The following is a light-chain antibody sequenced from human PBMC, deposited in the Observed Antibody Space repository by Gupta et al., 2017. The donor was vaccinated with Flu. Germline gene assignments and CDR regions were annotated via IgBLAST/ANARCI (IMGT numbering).Light chain of an antibody. Sequence: EIVLTQSPGTLSLSIGEAATISCRASQSVSTSSLAWYQQKPGQAPRLLISSASSRASGIPDRFSGSGSGTDFTLTISRLEPEDFAVYYCQQYGRSPTFGQGTKLEI. J-gene: IGKJ2*01. CDR1: QSVSTSS. V-gene: IGKV3-20*01. CDR3: QQYGRSPT. CDR2: SAS.